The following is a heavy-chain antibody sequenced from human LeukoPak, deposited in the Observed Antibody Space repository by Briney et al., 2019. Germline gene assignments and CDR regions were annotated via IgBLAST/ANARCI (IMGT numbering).Heavy chain of an antibody. Sequence: PGGSLSLSCAASGFTFTIFGLNWVRQAPGKVPEWVSSIDARSGITYYADSVQGRFTISRDNAQESVFLQMNSMRADGTAVYYCARTYDFGRGPPGDAFDNWGPGTLVTVSS. CDR3: ARTYDFGRGPPGDAFDN. J-gene: IGHJ3*02. D-gene: IGHD3-3*01. CDR1: GFTFTIFG. CDR2: IDARSGIT. V-gene: IGHV3-48*01.